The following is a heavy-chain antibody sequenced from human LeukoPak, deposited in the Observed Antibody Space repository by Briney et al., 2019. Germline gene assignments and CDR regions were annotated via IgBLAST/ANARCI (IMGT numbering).Heavy chain of an antibody. CDR3: ARGGGVGSGSYVFDY. Sequence: SQTLSLTCTVSGGSISSGDYYWSWIRQPPGKGLEWIGYIYYSGSTYYNPSLKSRVTISVDTSKNQFSLKLSSVTAANTAVYYCARGGGVGSGSYVFDYWGQGTLVTVSS. J-gene: IGHJ4*02. CDR1: GGSISSGDYY. D-gene: IGHD3-10*01. CDR2: IYYSGST. V-gene: IGHV4-30-4*01.